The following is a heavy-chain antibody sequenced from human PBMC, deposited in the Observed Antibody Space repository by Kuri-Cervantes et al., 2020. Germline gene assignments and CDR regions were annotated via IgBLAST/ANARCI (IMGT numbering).Heavy chain of an antibody. V-gene: IGHV3-30*03. J-gene: IGHJ5*02. Sequence: GGSLRLSCAASGFTFSSYGMHWVRQAPGKGLEWVAVISYDGSNKYYADSVKGRFTISRDNSKNTLYLQMNSLRAEDTAVYYCARPLGTYWEYYYGSGSYHPWGQGTLVTVSS. CDR3: ARPLGTYWEYYYGSGSYHP. CDR2: ISYDGSNK. CDR1: GFTFSSYG. D-gene: IGHD3-10*01.